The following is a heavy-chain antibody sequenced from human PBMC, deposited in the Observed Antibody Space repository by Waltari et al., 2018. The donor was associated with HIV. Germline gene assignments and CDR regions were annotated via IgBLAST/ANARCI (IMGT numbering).Heavy chain of an antibody. J-gene: IGHJ6*02. D-gene: IGHD3-3*01. CDR1: GGTFSSYA. Sequence: QVQLVQSGAEVKKPGSSVKVSCKASGGTFSSYAISWVRQAPGQGLEWMGGIIPIFGTANYAQKFQGRVTITADESTSTAYMELSSLRSEDTAVYYCARDLRFLEIGVVRGDYYYGMDVWGQGTTVTVSS. CDR3: ARDLRFLEIGVVRGDYYYGMDV. CDR2: IIPIFGTA. V-gene: IGHV1-69*12.